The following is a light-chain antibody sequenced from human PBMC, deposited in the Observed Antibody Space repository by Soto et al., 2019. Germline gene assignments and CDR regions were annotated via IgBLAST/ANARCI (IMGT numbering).Light chain of an antibody. V-gene: IGKV3-20*01. CDR2: AAS. J-gene: IGKJ1*01. Sequence: EIVLTQSPGTLSLSPGERATLSCRASQSISSSYLVWFQQKPGQAPRLLIYAASSRATGIPDRFSGSGSGTDFTLTISRLEPEDFAVYYCQQYGSSRTFRQGTKVDIK. CDR3: QQYGSSRT. CDR1: QSISSSY.